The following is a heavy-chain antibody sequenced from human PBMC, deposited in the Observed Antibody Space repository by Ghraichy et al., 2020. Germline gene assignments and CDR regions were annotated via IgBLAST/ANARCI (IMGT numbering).Heavy chain of an antibody. CDR3: AVGGYSSDAFDI. J-gene: IGHJ3*02. CDR2: INSDGSST. V-gene: IGHV3-74*01. CDR1: GFTFSSYW. Sequence: GESLNISCAASGFTFSSYWMHWVRQAPGKGLVWVSRINSDGSSTSYADSVKGRFTISRDNAKNTLYLQMNSLRAEDTAVYYCAVGGYSSDAFDIWGQGTMVTVSS. D-gene: IGHD6-13*01.